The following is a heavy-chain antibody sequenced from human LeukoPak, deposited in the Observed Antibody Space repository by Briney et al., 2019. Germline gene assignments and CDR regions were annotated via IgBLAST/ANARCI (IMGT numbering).Heavy chain of an antibody. D-gene: IGHD3-9*01. J-gene: IGHJ4*02. CDR2: IYSGCTT. CDR3: ARPGYDILTGYSIPFDY. Sequence: GGSLRLSCAASGFTVSSNYMSWVRQAPGKGLEWVPVIYSGCTTYYADSVKGRFTISRDNSKNTLYLQMNSLRAEDTAVYYCARPGYDILTGYSIPFDYWGQGTLVTVSS. CDR1: GFTVSSNY. V-gene: IGHV3-53*01.